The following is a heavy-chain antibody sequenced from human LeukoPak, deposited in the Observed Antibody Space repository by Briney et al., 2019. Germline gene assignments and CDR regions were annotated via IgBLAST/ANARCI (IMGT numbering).Heavy chain of an antibody. CDR2: IYYSGST. CDR1: GGSISSSSYY. J-gene: IGHJ4*02. Sequence: SETLSLTCTVSGGSISSSSYYWGWIRQPPGKGLEWIGSIYYSGSTYYNPSLKSRVTISVDTSKNQFSLKLSSVTAADTAVYYCARAVWGDSSSWYGILDYWGQGTLVTVSS. D-gene: IGHD6-13*01. CDR3: ARAVWGDSSSWYGILDY. V-gene: IGHV4-39*07.